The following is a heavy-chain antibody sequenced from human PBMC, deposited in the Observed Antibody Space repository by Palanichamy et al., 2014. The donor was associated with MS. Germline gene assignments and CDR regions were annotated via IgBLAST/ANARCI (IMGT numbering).Heavy chain of an antibody. Sequence: ESGPGLLKPSETLSLTCTVSGDSISSYYWSWIRQSPGKGLEWIGCIYYTGSTNYNPSLKSRVTISIDTSKSQFSLNLSSVTAADTAVYYCARQGYSSDLAYFDYWGQGTLVTVLL. D-gene: IGHD6-19*01. V-gene: IGHV4-59*08. CDR1: GDSISSYY. CDR3: ARQGYSSDLAYFDY. CDR2: IYYTGST. J-gene: IGHJ4*02.